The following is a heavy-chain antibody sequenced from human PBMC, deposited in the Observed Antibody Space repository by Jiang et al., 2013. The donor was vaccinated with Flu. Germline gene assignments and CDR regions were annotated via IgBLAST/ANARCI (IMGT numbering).Heavy chain of an antibody. J-gene: IGHJ4*02. CDR1: GGSISSSSYY. Sequence: PGLVKPSETLSLTCTVSGGSISSSSYYWGWIRQPPGKGLEWIGSIYYSGSTYYNPSLKSRVTISVDTSKNQFSLKLSSVTAADTAVYYCARQGNYDFWSGYLPWDYWGQGTLVTVSS. V-gene: IGHV4-39*01. CDR2: IYYSGST. CDR3: ARQGNYDFWSGYLPWDY. D-gene: IGHD3-3*01.